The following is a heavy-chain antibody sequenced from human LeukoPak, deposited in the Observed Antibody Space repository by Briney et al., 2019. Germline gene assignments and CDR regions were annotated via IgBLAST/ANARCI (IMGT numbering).Heavy chain of an antibody. CDR1: GGSFSGYY. Sequence: PSETLSLTCAVYGGSFSGYYWSWIRQPPGKGLEWIGEINHSGSTNYNPSLKSRVTISVDTSKNQFSLKLSSVTAADTAVYYCARVYYDIFTGYFPDYWGQGTLVTGSS. V-gene: IGHV4-34*01. CDR2: INHSGST. D-gene: IGHD3-9*01. J-gene: IGHJ4*01. CDR3: ARVYYDIFTGYFPDY.